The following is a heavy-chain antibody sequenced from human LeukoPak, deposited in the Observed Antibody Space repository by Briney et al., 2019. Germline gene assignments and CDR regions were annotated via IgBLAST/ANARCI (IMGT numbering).Heavy chain of an antibody. CDR2: ISSSGSTI. J-gene: IGHJ4*02. V-gene: IGHV3-48*03. Sequence: QTGGSLRLSCAASGFTFSSYEMHWVRQAPGKGLEWVSYISSSGSTIYYADSVKGRFTISRDNAKNSLYLQMNSLRAEDMAVYYCARAPGYRSFLDYWGQGTLVTVSS. D-gene: IGHD5-12*01. CDR3: ARAPGYRSFLDY. CDR1: GFTFSSYE.